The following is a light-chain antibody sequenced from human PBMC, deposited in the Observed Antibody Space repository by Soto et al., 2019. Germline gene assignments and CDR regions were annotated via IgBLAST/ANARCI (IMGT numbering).Light chain of an antibody. CDR3: QQYNNWPRT. J-gene: IGKJ1*01. CDR1: QAINNN. Sequence: VLTQAQDTLSVSPGERATLSFRASQAINNNVAWYQLKDGQVPRLLIYGASTRAADVPARFSGGGSGTEFTLTISSLQSEDFAVYYCQQYNNWPRTFGQGTKVDIK. V-gene: IGKV3-15*01. CDR2: GAS.